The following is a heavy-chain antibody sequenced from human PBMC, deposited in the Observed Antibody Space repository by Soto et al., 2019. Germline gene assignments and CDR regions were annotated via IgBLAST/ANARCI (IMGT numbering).Heavy chain of an antibody. V-gene: IGHV3-30*02. CDR1: GFIFSNNG. CDR3: TIVRVADSALDH. J-gene: IGHJ4*02. CDR2: MSYDGSDT. D-gene: IGHD3-10*02. Sequence: QPGGSLRPSCAGSGFIFSNNGMHWVRQTPGKGLEWVAFMSYDGSDTFYADSVKGRFTISRDNSKNTLFLHMSNLRAEDTAMYYCTIVRVADSALDHWGQGTLVTVSS.